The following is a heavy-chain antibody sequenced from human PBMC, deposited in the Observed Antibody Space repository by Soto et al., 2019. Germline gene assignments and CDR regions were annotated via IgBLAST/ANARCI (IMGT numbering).Heavy chain of an antibody. CDR3: ARRSINYYGMDV. CDR2: IDPSGSYT. J-gene: IGHJ6*02. D-gene: IGHD3-10*01. V-gene: IGHV5-10-1*01. CDR1: GCSITNHG. Sequence: GVLHKISRKGAGCSITNHGSSRVLQMPGKGLEWMGRIDPSGSYTNYSPSFQGHVTISADKSISTAYLQWSSLKASDTAMYYCARRSINYYGMDVWGQGTTVTVSS.